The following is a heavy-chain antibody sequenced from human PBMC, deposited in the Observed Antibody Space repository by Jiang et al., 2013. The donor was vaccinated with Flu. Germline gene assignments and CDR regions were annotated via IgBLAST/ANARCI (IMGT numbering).Heavy chain of an antibody. Sequence: QLVESGGGLVQPGGSLTLSCAASAFTFSNYAMSWVRQSPGKGLEWVSVISVSGGTTYYADSVKGRFTISRDNSKNTLYLQMNSLRAEDTAVYYCAKGKEEWVRSAPDYWGQGTLVSVSS. CDR2: ISVSGGTT. CDR1: AFTFSNYA. D-gene: IGHD2-8*01. J-gene: IGHJ4*02. V-gene: IGHV3-23*04. CDR3: AKGKEEWVRSAPDY.